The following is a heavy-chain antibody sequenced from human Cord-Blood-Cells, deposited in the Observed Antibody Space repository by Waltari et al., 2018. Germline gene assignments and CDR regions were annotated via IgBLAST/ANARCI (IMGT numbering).Heavy chain of an antibody. J-gene: IGHJ3*02. V-gene: IGHV1-69*06. CDR3: ARPLGDILTGYYDAFDI. D-gene: IGHD3-9*01. CDR1: GGTFSSYA. Sequence: QVQLVQSGAEVKKPGSSVKVSCKASGGTFSSYAISWVRQAPGPGLEWMGGNIPIFDTANYAQKFQGRVTITADKSTSTAYKELSSLRAEDTAVYYCARPLGDILTGYYDAFDIWGQGTMVTVSS. CDR2: NIPIFDTA.